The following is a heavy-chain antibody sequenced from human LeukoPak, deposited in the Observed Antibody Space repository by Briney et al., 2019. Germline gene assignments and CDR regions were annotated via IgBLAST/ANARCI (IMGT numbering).Heavy chain of an antibody. CDR3: ARDAYYYGSGSYYN. Sequence: GASVKVSCKASGYTFSNYGISWVRQAPGQGLEWMGWISAYNGNTNYAQKFQGRVTMTRDTSISTAYMELSRLRSDDTAVYYCARDAYYYGSGSYYNWGQGTLVTVSS. CDR1: GYTFSNYG. V-gene: IGHV1-18*01. CDR2: ISAYNGNT. J-gene: IGHJ4*02. D-gene: IGHD3-10*01.